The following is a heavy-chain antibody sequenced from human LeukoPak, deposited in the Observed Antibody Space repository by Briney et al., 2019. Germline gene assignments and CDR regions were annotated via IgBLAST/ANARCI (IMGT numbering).Heavy chain of an antibody. CDR2: ISGSGGST. V-gene: IGHV3-23*01. CDR1: GFTFSSYA. D-gene: IGHD3-10*01. Sequence: GGSLRLSCAASGFTFSSYAMSWVRQAPGKGLEWVSAISGSGGSTYYADSVKGRFTISRDNSKNTLYLQMNSLRAEDTAVYYCAKDPEVWFGELLYGDYSDYWGQGTLVTVSS. J-gene: IGHJ4*02. CDR3: AKDPEVWFGELLYGDYSDY.